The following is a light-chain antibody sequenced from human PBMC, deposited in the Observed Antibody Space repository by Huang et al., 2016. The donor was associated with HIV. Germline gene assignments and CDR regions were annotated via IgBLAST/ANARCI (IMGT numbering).Light chain of an antibody. Sequence: IQLTQSPTSLSASVGDRVAIACRASQAIGTYLNWFQQKPGRAPKLLISGVSSLHTGVPSRFIGSGSGTEFTLTIRRLQFDDFATYFCQQSYSALITFGQGTRLEIK. CDR1: QAIGTY. CDR3: QQSYSALIT. J-gene: IGKJ5*01. CDR2: GVS. V-gene: IGKV1-39*01.